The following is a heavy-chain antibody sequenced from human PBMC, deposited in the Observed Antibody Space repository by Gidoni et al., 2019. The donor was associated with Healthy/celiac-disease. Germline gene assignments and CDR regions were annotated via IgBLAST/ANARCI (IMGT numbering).Heavy chain of an antibody. CDR1: GFTFRGSA. CDR3: TTLDSSGYGVVDY. J-gene: IGHJ4*02. D-gene: IGHD3-22*01. CDR2: IRSKANSYAT. Sequence: EVQLVESGGGLVQPGGSLKLSCAASGFTFRGSAMHWVRQASGKGLEWVGRIRSKANSYATAYAASVKGRFTISRDDSKNTAYLQMNSLKTEDTAVYYCTTLDSSGYGVVDYWGQGTLVTVSS. V-gene: IGHV3-73*01.